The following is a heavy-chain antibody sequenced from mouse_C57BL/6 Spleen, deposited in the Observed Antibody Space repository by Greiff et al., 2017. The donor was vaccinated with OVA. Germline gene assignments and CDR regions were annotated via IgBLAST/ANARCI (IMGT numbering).Heavy chain of an antibody. Sequence: VQLKESGGGLVQPGGSLSLSCAASGFPFTDSYMSWVRPPPGKALEWLGFIRNKANGYTTEYSASVKGRFTISRDNSQSILYLQMNALRAEDSATYYCARLTGAWFAYGGQGTRVTVSA. J-gene: IGHJ3*01. CDR1: GFPFTDSY. V-gene: IGHV7-3*01. CDR3: ARLTGAWFAY. CDR2: IRNKANGYTT. D-gene: IGHD4-1*01.